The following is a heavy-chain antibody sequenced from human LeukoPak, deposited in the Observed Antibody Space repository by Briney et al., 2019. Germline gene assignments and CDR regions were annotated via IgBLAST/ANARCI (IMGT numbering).Heavy chain of an antibody. V-gene: IGHV3-23*01. CDR3: AKAASSSWPSYYYGMDV. Sequence: GGSLRLSCAASGFIISSYSMSWVRQAPGKGLEWVSVITGSGGNTYYADSVKGRFTISKDNSKNTVYLQMSSLRVDDTAVYYCAKAASSSWPSYYYGMDVWGQGTTVTVSS. CDR1: GFIISSYS. J-gene: IGHJ6*02. CDR2: ITGSGGNT. D-gene: IGHD6-13*01.